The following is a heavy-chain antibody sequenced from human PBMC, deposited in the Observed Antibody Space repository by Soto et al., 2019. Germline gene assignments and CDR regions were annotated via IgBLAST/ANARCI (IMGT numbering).Heavy chain of an antibody. Sequence: QVQLQESGPGLVKPSETLSLTCTVSGGSISTYYWSWIRQPPGKGLVWIGYIYYTGSTYYNSSLQSRNTISVNPSKNQIYLKLNSVTGADTAVYYCARHVGRGDRRDYFDYWGQGTLVTVSS. D-gene: IGHD3-10*01. CDR1: GGSISTYY. CDR2: IYYTGST. J-gene: IGHJ4*02. V-gene: IGHV4-59*08. CDR3: ARHVGRGDRRDYFDY.